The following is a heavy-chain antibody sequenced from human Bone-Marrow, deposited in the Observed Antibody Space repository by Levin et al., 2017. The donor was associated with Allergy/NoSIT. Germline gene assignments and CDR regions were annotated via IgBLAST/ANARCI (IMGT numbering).Heavy chain of an antibody. J-gene: IGHJ5*02. Sequence: GESLKISCAASGFTFSNAWMSWVRQAPGKGLEWVGRIKSKTDGGTTDYAAPVKGRFTISRDDSKNTLYLQMNSLKTEDTAVYYCTTDVVSGEHDDPWGQGTLVTVSS. V-gene: IGHV3-15*01. CDR1: GFTFSNAW. CDR3: TTDVVSGEHDDP. CDR2: IKSKTDGGTT. D-gene: IGHD1-26*01.